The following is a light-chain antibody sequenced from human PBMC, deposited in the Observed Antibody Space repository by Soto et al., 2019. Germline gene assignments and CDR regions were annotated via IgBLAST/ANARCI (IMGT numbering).Light chain of an antibody. CDR3: QERSKWPSLS. CDR1: QSVSTY. V-gene: IGKV3-11*01. J-gene: IGKJ4*01. Sequence: EIVLIQSPASLSLSAGERATLSCRASQSVSTYLAWYQHKAGQAPRLLIYDASNRASGVPARFSGSGSETDFTLIIDSLEPEDSVIYCCQERSKWPSLSFGGGTKVEIK. CDR2: DAS.